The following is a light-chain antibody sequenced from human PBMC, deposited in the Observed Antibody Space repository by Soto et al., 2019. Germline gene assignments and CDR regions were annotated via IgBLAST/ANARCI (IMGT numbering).Light chain of an antibody. CDR2: HTS. J-gene: IGKJ5*01. CDR3: QQYGRSPIT. Sequence: EIVLTPSPGTLSLSPGERATLSCRASQKISTSYLAWYQQKVAQAPSLLIYHTSTRAAGIPDRFSGSGSGTDFTLTISRLEPEDFAIYYCQQYGRSPITFGQGTRLEIK. CDR1: QKISTSY. V-gene: IGKV3-20*01.